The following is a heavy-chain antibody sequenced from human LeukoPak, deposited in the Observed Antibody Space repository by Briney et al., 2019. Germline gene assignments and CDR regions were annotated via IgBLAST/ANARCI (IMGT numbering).Heavy chain of an antibody. J-gene: IGHJ3*02. V-gene: IGHV3-7*01. Sequence: GGSLRLSCAASGFTFSSYGMHWVRQAPGKGLEWVANIKQDGSEKYYVDSVKGRFTISRDNAKNSLYLQMNSLRAEDTAVYYCATYTITIFGVVISDAFDIWGQGTMVTVSS. CDR3: ATYTITIFGVVISDAFDI. D-gene: IGHD3-3*01. CDR2: IKQDGSEK. CDR1: GFTFSSYG.